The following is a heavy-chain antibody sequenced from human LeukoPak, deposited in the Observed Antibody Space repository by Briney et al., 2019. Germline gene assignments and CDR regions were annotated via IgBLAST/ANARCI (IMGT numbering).Heavy chain of an antibody. CDR2: INSDGSST. CDR3: AKGRGNIVVVEAEFDY. Sequence: GGSLRLSCAASGFTFRSNCMHWVRQAPGKGLVWVSRINSDGSSTSYADSVKGRFTISRDNSKNALYLQMNSLRAEDTAVYYCAKGRGNIVVVEAEFDYWGQGTLVTVSS. J-gene: IGHJ4*02. D-gene: IGHD2-15*01. CDR1: GFTFRSNC. V-gene: IGHV3-74*01.